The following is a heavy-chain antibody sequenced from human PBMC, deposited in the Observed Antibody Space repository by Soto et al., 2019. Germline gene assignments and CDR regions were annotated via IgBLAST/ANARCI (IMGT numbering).Heavy chain of an antibody. CDR1: GGSFSGYY. V-gene: IGHV4-34*01. Sequence: SETLSLTCAVYGGSFSGYYWSWIRQPPGKGLEWIGEINHSGSTNYNPSPKSRVTISVDTSKNQFSLKLSSVTAADTAVYYCARVPPYYDSSGYYDNTIFDYWGQGTLVTVSS. J-gene: IGHJ4*02. CDR2: INHSGST. D-gene: IGHD3-22*01. CDR3: ARVPPYYDSSGYYDNTIFDY.